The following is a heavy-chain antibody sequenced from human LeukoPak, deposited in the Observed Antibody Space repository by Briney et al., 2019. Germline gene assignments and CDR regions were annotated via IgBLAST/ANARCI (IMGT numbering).Heavy chain of an antibody. J-gene: IGHJ6*02. D-gene: IGHD2-2*01. CDR1: GFTFSSYA. Sequence: GGSLRLSCATSGFTFSSYAMSWVRQAPGKGLEWVSAISGSGGSTYYADSVKGRFTISRDNSKNTLYLQMNSLRAEDTAVYYCAKDPGYCSSTSCAYYYYYGMDVWGQGTTVTVSS. CDR2: ISGSGGST. V-gene: IGHV3-23*01. CDR3: AKDPGYCSSTSCAYYYYYGMDV.